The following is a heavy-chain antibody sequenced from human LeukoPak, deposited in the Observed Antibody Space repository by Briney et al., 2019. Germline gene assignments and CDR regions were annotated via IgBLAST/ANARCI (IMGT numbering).Heavy chain of an antibody. J-gene: IGHJ4*02. Sequence: TGGSLRLSCAASGFTFSSYSMNWVRQAPGKGLEWVSSISSSSSYIYYADSVKGRFTISRDNAKNSLYLQMNSLRAEDTAVYYCARNGRLDTENYIDYWGQGTLVTVSS. V-gene: IGHV3-21*01. CDR3: ARNGRLDTENYIDY. CDR2: ISSSSSYI. CDR1: GFTFSSYS. D-gene: IGHD5-18*01.